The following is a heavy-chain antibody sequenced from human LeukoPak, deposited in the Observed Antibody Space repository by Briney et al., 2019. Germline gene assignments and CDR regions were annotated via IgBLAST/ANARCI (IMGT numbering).Heavy chain of an antibody. CDR3: AVTLEVRGVTPYSIDV. V-gene: IGHV5-51*01. D-gene: IGHD3-10*01. CDR2: VYPGDSYT. Sequence: GESLKISCKASGYSFNNYWIGWVRQMPGKGLEWMGIVYPGDSYTRYSPSSQGQVTISADKSISTAYLQWSSLKAWDTAMYYCAVTLEVRGVTPYSIDVWGQGTTVTVSS. J-gene: IGHJ6*02. CDR1: GYSFNNYW.